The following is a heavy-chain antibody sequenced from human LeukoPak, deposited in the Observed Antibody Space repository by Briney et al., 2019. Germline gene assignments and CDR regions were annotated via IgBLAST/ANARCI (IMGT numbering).Heavy chain of an antibody. D-gene: IGHD3-3*01. J-gene: IGHJ5*02. CDR3: ASLGSRYYDFWSGYYTGIGWFDP. V-gene: IGHV1-18*01. CDR2: ISAYNGNT. CDR1: GYTFTSYG. Sequence: ASVKVSCKASGYTFTSYGISWVRQAPGQGLEWMGWISAYNGNTNYAQKFQGRVTITADESTSTAYMELSSLRSEDTAVYYCASLGSRYYDFWSGYYTGIGWFDPWGQGTLVTVSS.